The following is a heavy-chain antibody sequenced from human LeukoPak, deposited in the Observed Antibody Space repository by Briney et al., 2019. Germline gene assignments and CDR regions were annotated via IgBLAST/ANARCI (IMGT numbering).Heavy chain of an antibody. CDR3: ARVSPGYYYYMDV. CDR1: GYSISSGYH. CDR2: ISHSGST. J-gene: IGHJ6*03. V-gene: IGHV4-38-2*01. Sequence: SETLSLTCAVSGYSISSGYHWGWIRQPPGKGLEWIGSISHSGSTYYNPSLKSRVTISVDTSKNQFSLKLSSVTAADTAVYYCARVSPGYYYYMDVWGKGTTVTVSS.